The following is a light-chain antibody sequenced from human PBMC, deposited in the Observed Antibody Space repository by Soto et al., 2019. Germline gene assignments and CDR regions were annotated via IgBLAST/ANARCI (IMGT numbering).Light chain of an antibody. Sequence: QPVLTQPPSASGTPGQRVTISCSGSSSNIGTNYVYWYQQVPGTAPKLLIYRNNQRPSGVPDRFSGSKSGTSASLAISGLRSEDEADYYCATWDDSLSAHVVFGGGTKLTVL. CDR2: RNN. V-gene: IGLV1-47*01. J-gene: IGLJ2*01. CDR3: ATWDDSLSAHVV. CDR1: SSNIGTNY.